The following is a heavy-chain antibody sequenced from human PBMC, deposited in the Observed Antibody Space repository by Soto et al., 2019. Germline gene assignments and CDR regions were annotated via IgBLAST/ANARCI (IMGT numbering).Heavy chain of an antibody. CDR1: GGTFSSYT. V-gene: IGHV1-69*02. Sequence: SVKVSCTASGGTFSSYTISWVRQAPGQGLEWMGRIIPIHGIANYAQKFQGRVTITGDKSASTAYMELSSLRSDDTAVYYCARGVGSGSYYNQYNWFDPWGQGILVTVSS. CDR2: IIPIHGIA. J-gene: IGHJ5*02. CDR3: ARGVGSGSYYNQYNWFDP. D-gene: IGHD3-10*01.